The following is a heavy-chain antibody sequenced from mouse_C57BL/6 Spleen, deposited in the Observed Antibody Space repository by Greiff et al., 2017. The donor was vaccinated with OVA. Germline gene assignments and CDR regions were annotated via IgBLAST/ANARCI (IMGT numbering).Heavy chain of an antibody. Sequence: QVQLKQPGTELVKPGASVKLSCKATGYTFTSYWMHWVKQRPGQGLEWIGNINPSNGGTNYNEKFKSKATLTVDKSSSTAYMQLSSLTSEDSAVYYCARSLRPYYAMDYWGQGTSVTVSS. V-gene: IGHV1-53*01. CDR2: INPSNGGT. J-gene: IGHJ4*01. CDR3: ARSLRPYYAMDY. CDR1: GYTFTSYW.